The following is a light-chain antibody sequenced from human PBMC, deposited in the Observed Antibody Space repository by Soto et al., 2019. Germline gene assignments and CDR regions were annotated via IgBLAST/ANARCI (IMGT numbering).Light chain of an antibody. Sequence: QSVLTQPPSASGTPRQRVTISCSGSSSNIGANPINWYQQLPGTAPKLLIYNNDQRPSGVPDRFSASKSGTSASLAISGLQSEDEADYYCEAWDDSLYGAVLGGGTKLTVL. CDR2: NND. V-gene: IGLV1-44*01. J-gene: IGLJ2*01. CDR3: EAWDDSLYGAV. CDR1: SSNIGANP.